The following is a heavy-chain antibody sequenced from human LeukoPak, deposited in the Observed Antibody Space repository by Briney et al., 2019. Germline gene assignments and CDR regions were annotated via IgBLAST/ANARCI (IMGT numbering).Heavy chain of an antibody. D-gene: IGHD3-10*01. Sequence: AGGSLRLSCAASGFTFSSFAMSWVRQAPGKGLEWVSAISAGGGSTYYADSVKGRFTISRDNSKSTLYLQMNSLRADDTAVYYCAKMVRGVISYYYYAMDVWGQGTTVTVSS. CDR3: AKMVRGVISYYYYAMDV. CDR2: ISAGGGST. CDR1: GFTFSSFA. J-gene: IGHJ6*02. V-gene: IGHV3-23*01.